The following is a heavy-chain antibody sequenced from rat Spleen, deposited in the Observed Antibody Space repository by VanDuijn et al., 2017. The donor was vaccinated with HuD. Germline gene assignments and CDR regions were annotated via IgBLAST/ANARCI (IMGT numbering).Heavy chain of an antibody. D-gene: IGHD1-10*01. Sequence: QVQLKESGPGLVQPSQTLSLTCTVAGFSLTTYNVHWVRQPPGKGLEWVGVIWNAGGTRYNSALKSRLSISRDTSKSQVFLKMDSLQAEDTATYYCVRDKGGQLRGFAYWGQGVMVTVSS. J-gene: IGHJ2*01. CDR1: GFSLTTYN. CDR2: IWNAGGT. V-gene: IGHV2-41*01. CDR3: VRDKGGQLRGFAY.